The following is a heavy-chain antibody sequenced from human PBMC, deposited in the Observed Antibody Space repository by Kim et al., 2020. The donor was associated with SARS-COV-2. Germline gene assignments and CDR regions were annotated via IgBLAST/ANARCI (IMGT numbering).Heavy chain of an antibody. Sequence: VKGRFNIARENSKNTLYLQMNSLRAEDTAVYYCASMYYEPEYYYYYGMDVWGQGTTVTVSS. V-gene: IGHV3-66*01. D-gene: IGHD3-3*01. J-gene: IGHJ6*02. CDR3: ASMYYEPEYYYYYGMDV.